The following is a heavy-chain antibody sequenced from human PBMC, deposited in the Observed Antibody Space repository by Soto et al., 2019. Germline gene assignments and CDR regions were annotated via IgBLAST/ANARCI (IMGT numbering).Heavy chain of an antibody. D-gene: IGHD1-26*01. J-gene: IGHJ4*02. CDR3: ARRGSGSYYDY. CDR2: ISGSGCST. V-gene: IGHV3-23*01. Sequence: EVQLLESGGGLVQPGGSLRLSCAASGFTFSSYAMRWVRQAPVKGLEWVSAISGSGCSTYYADSVKGRFTISRDNSKNTLYLQINSLRAEDTAVYYCARRGSGSYYDYWGQGTLVTVSS. CDR1: GFTFSSYA.